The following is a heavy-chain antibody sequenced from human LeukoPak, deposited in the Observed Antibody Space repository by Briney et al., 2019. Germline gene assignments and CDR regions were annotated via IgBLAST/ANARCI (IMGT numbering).Heavy chain of an antibody. CDR2: IYYSGTT. CDR1: GDSISSSNYY. CDR3: ARHVGGGRWCFDL. J-gene: IGHJ2*01. D-gene: IGHD2-15*01. Sequence: PSETLSLTCSVSGDSISSSNYYWGWIRQSPGKGLEWIGIIYYSGTTYYNPSLKSRVTISVDTSKNQFSLNLSSVTAADTAVYYCARHVGGGRWCFDLWGRGTLVTVSS. V-gene: IGHV4-39*01.